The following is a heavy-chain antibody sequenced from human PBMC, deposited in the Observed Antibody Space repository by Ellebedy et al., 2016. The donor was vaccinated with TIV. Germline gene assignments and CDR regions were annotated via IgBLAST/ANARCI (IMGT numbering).Heavy chain of an antibody. CDR1: GFTSSSYA. CDR2: ISNDGNNK. D-gene: IGHD3-22*01. Sequence: GGSLRLSXAASGFTSSSYAMHWVRQAPGKGLECVAFISNDGNNKYYPDSVKGRFTVSRDNSENTLFLQMNSLRAEDTAVYYCAGQAQIHQWFMDYWGQGTLVTVSS. CDR3: AGQAQIHQWFMDY. J-gene: IGHJ4*02. V-gene: IGHV3-30-3*01.